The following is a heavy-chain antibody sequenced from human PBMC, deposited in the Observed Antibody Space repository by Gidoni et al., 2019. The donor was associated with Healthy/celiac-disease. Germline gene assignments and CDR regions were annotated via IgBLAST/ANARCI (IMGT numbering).Heavy chain of an antibody. V-gene: IGHV3-48*01. Sequence: EVQLVESGGGLVQPGGSLRLLCAASAFTFSSYSLNWFRQAPGKGLEWVSYISSSSSTIYYADSVKGRFTISRDNAKNSLYLQMNSLRAEDTAVYYCAREFLFPDSSYVDYWGQGTLVTVSS. J-gene: IGHJ4*02. CDR2: ISSSSSTI. D-gene: IGHD2-21*01. CDR3: AREFLFPDSSYVDY. CDR1: AFTFSSYS.